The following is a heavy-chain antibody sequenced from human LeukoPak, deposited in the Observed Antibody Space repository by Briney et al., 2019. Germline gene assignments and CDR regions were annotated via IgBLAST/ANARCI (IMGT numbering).Heavy chain of an antibody. CDR1: GYAFTGYY. J-gene: IGHJ4*02. Sequence: ASVKVSCKASGYAFTGYYMHWVRQAPGQGLEWMGWINPNSGGTNYAQKFQGRVTMTRDTSISTAYMELSRLRSDDTAVYYCARYWTTVVTREDYWGQGTLVTVSS. CDR2: INPNSGGT. D-gene: IGHD4-23*01. CDR3: ARYWTTVVTREDY. V-gene: IGHV1-2*02.